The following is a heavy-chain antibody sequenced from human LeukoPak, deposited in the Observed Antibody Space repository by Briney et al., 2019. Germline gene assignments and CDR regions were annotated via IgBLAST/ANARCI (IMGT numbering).Heavy chain of an antibody. V-gene: IGHV3-11*04. J-gene: IGHJ4*02. CDR1: GFTFSDYY. CDR2: ISSSGSTT. Sequence: GGSLRLSCAASGFTFSDYYMSWIRQAPGKGLEWVSYISSSGSTTSYAGSVKGRFTISRDNAKNSLYLQMNSLRAEDTAVYYCARVRGSYATDYWGQGTLVTVSS. CDR3: ARVRGSYATDY. D-gene: IGHD3-16*01.